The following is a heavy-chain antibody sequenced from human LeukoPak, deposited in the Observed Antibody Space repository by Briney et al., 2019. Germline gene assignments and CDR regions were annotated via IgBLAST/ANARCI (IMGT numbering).Heavy chain of an antibody. CDR1: GYNFSAYW. CDR2: IYTGDSGT. D-gene: IGHD1-26*01. J-gene: IGHJ4*02. CDR3: ARRRGDTPPPVDY. V-gene: IGHV5-51*01. Sequence: GESPMISCKGSGYNFSAYWIGWVRQMPAKGLEWMGIIYTGDSGTRYSPSFQGQVTNSADKSITTSFLPSSSLKASDTAMYYCARRRGDTPPPVDYWGQGPLVAVSS.